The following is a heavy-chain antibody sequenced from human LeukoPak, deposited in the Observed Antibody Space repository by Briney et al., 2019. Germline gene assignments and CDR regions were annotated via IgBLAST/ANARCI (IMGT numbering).Heavy chain of an antibody. V-gene: IGHV3-20*04. CDR3: ARDLYSSGWYGPVDF. J-gene: IGHJ4*02. D-gene: IGHD6-19*01. CDR2: INWNGGST. Sequence: GGSLRLSCSASGFTFEDYGFSWVRQAPGKGLEGVSGINWNGGSTSYADSVKGRFTISSDNAKNSLYLQMNSLRAEDTALYYCARDLYSSGWYGPVDFWGQGTLVTVSS. CDR1: GFTFEDYG.